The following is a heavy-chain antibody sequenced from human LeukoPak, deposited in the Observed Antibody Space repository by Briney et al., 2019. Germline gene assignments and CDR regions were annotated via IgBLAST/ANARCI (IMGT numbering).Heavy chain of an antibody. CDR3: ARIFDS. V-gene: IGHV4-39*07. J-gene: IGHJ4*02. CDR2: IFHNGKT. Sequence: SETLSLTCTVSGVSVSTSDYYWGWIRQTPGKGLEWIGDIFHNGKTNYNPSLKGRVTISIDTSNNQFSLRLPSVTAADTAVYYCARIFDSWGQGTLVTVSS. CDR1: GVSVSTSDYY.